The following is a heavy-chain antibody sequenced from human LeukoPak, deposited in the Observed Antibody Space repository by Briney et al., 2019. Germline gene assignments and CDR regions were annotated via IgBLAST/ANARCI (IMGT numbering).Heavy chain of an antibody. CDR2: IYYSGST. CDR3: ARGGNNFYYYYYYMDV. D-gene: IGHD1-20*01. V-gene: IGHV4-59*01. J-gene: IGHJ6*03. CDR1: GGSISSYY. Sequence: SETLSLTCTVSGGSISSYYWSWIRQPPGKGLEWIGYIYYSGSTNYNPSLKSRVTISVDTSKNQFSLKLSSVTAADTAVYYCARGGNNFYYYYYYMDVWGKGTTVTVSS.